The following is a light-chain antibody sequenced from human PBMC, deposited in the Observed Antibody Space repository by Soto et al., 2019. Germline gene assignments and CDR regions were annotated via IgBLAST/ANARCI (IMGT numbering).Light chain of an antibody. Sequence: DIQMTQSPSSVSASVGDRVTITCRASQDISIWLAWYQQKPGKAPKLLIYAASSLFSGVPSRFSDSASETDFTLTISSLQPEDFATYYCQQADRLTLVTLGQGIRLDLK. CDR1: QDISIW. CDR2: AAS. V-gene: IGKV1-12*01. J-gene: IGKJ5*01. CDR3: QQADRLTLVT.